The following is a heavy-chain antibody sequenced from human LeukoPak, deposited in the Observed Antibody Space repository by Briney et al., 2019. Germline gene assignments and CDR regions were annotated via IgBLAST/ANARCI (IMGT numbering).Heavy chain of an antibody. Sequence: GGSLRLSCAASGFTFDDYGMSWVRQAPGKGLEWVSGINWNGGSTGYVDSVKGRFTISRDNAKNSLYLQMNSLRAEDTAVYYCARAFGSGTYYTINFDYWGQGALVTVSA. J-gene: IGHJ4*02. V-gene: IGHV3-20*04. CDR3: ARAFGSGTYYTINFDY. D-gene: IGHD3-10*01. CDR2: INWNGGST. CDR1: GFTFDDYG.